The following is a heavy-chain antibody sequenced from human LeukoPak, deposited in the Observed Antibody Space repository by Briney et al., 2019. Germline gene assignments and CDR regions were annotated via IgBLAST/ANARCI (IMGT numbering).Heavy chain of an antibody. Sequence: GRSLRLSCAASGFTFDDYAMHWVRQAPGKGLEWVSGISWNSGSIGYADSVKGRFTISRHNAKNSLYLQMNSLRAEDTALYYCAKEARYCSGGSCYFNTYWGQGTLVTVSS. CDR3: AKEARYCSGGSCYFNTY. D-gene: IGHD2-15*01. CDR2: ISWNSGSI. J-gene: IGHJ4*02. CDR1: GFTFDDYA. V-gene: IGHV3-9*01.